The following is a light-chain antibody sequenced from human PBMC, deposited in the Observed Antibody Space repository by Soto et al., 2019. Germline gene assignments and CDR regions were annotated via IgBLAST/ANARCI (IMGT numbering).Light chain of an antibody. V-gene: IGKV3-15*01. CDR2: GAS. J-gene: IGKJ5*01. CDR3: QQSYSSVT. Sequence: EIVMTQSPATLPVSPGERATLSCRASQSISNNLAWYQHKPGQAPRVLIYGASTRATGIPARFSGSGSGTEFTLTISSLQPEDFATYYCQQSYSSVTFGQGTRLEIK. CDR1: QSISNN.